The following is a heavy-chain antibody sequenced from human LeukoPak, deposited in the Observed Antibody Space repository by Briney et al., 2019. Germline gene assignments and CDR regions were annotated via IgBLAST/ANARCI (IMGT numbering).Heavy chain of an antibody. V-gene: IGHV3-21*01. CDR2: VGSDDNYK. D-gene: IGHD3-22*01. J-gene: IGHJ4*02. Sequence: GGSLRLSCAASGFTFSSYSMNWVRQAPGKGLEWVSFVGSDDNYKYYADSLKGRFTIPRDNAKNSLYLQMNSLRAEDTAVYYCARDEGYYDSSGYYDYWGQGTLVTVSS. CDR1: GFTFSSYS. CDR3: ARDEGYYDSSGYYDY.